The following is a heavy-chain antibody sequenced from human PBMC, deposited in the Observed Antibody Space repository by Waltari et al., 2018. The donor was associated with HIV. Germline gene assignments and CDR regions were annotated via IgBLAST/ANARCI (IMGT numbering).Heavy chain of an antibody. V-gene: IGHV4-31*03. D-gene: IGHD6-19*01. CDR1: GGSISSGGYY. J-gene: IGHJ3*02. CDR2: IYYSGST. Sequence: QVQLQESGPGLVKPSQTLSLTCTVSGGSISSGGYYWSWIRQHPGKGLEWIGYIYYSGSTYYNPSLKSRVTISVDTSKNQFSLKLSSVTAADTAVYYCARDAAVGYSSQRNAFDIWGQGTMVTVSS. CDR3: ARDAAVGYSSQRNAFDI.